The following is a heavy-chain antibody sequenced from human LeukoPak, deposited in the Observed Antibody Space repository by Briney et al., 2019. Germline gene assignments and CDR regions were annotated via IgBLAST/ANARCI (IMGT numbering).Heavy chain of an antibody. CDR3: ARDSHDICSGGSCYSHYYYYMDV. V-gene: IGHV4-59*01. Sequence: SETLSLTXTVSGGSISSCYWSWIRQPPGKGPEWIGYIYYSGSTNYNPSLKSRVTISVDTSKNQFSLKLSSVTAADTAVYYCARDSHDICSGGSCYSHYYYYMDVWGKGTTVTVSS. J-gene: IGHJ6*03. CDR1: GGSISSCY. D-gene: IGHD2-15*01. CDR2: IYYSGST.